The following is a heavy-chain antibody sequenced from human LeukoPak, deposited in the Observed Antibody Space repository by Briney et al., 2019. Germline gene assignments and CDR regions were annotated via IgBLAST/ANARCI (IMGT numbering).Heavy chain of an antibody. V-gene: IGHV4-39*07. CDR2: IYYGGPT. CDR3: ARGPPEWELSLFDY. Sequence: SETLSLTCAVSHGSIRSSDYYWGWTRQPPGRGLEWIGTIYYGGPTHYNPSLKSRLTMSVDTSKNQFSLQLNSVTPEDTAVYYCARGPPEWELSLFDYWGQGTLVTVSS. D-gene: IGHD1-26*01. CDR1: HGSIRSSDYY. J-gene: IGHJ4*02.